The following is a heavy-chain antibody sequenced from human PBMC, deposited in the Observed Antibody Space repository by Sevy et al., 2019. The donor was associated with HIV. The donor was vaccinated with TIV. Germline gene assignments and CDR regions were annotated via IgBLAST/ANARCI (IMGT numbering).Heavy chain of an antibody. CDR1: GFIFSNSW. Sequence: GGSLRLSCAASGFIFSNSWMGWVRQAPGKGLEWVATIKQDGSDRYYVDSVKGRFIVSRDKAKNSLFLQMNSLTDEDTAVYYWVKGGGDYWGQGALVTVSS. J-gene: IGHJ4*02. D-gene: IGHD3-16*01. CDR3: VKGGGDY. V-gene: IGHV3-7*01. CDR2: IKQDGSDR.